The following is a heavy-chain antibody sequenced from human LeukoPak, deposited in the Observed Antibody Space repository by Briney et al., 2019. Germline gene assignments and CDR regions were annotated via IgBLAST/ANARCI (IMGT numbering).Heavy chain of an antibody. CDR2: INPNSGGT. CDR3: ARETSSTSCYAGACWFDP. V-gene: IGHV1-2*02. CDR1: GYTFTGYY. Sequence: GESLKISCKASGYTFTGYYMHWVRQAPGQGLEWMGWINPNSGGTNYAQKFQGRVTTTRDTSISTAYMELSRLRSDDTAVYYCARETSSTSCYAGACWFDPWGQGTLVTVSS. J-gene: IGHJ5*02. D-gene: IGHD2-2*01.